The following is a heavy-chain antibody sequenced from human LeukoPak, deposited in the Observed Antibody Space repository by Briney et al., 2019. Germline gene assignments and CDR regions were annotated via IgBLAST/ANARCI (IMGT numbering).Heavy chain of an antibody. D-gene: IGHD2-15*01. CDR2: IQYDGSPI. CDR3: ASTPNGVAAIYFDY. Sequence: GGSLRLSCAASAFSFSSYGMHWVRQAPGKGLEWVAFIQYDGSPILYGDSVNGRFTISRDNSKNTLYLQMNSLRPEDTAVYYCASTPNGVAAIYFDYWGQGTLVTVSS. CDR1: AFSFSSYG. V-gene: IGHV3-30*02. J-gene: IGHJ4*02.